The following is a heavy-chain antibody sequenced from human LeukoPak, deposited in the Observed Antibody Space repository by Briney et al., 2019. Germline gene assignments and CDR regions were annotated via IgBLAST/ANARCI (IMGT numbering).Heavy chain of an antibody. CDR3: SRQYDLYYFDS. D-gene: IGHD3-16*01. CDR1: GGSISSPTYY. Sequence: PSETLSLTCTVSGGSISSPTYYWTWIRQPPGKGLEWIGYINYSGSTYYHPSLKSRLTISADTSKNHFSLKLSSVTAADTAVYFCSRQYDLYYFDSWGQGTLVTVSS. J-gene: IGHJ4*02. CDR2: INYSGST. V-gene: IGHV4-30-4*01.